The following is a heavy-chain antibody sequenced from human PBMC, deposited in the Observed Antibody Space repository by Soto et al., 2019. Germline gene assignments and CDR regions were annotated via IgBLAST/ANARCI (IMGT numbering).Heavy chain of an antibody. CDR1: GFTFSSYS. J-gene: IGHJ4*02. CDR2: ISSSSSYI. Sequence: GGSLRLSCAASGFTFSSYSMNWVRQAPGKGLEWVSSISSSSSYIYYADSVKGRFTISRDNAKNSLYLQMNSLRAEDTAVYYCARGFSGSGYYTTFAYWGQGTLVTVSS. D-gene: IGHD3-3*01. V-gene: IGHV3-21*01. CDR3: ARGFSGSGYYTTFAY.